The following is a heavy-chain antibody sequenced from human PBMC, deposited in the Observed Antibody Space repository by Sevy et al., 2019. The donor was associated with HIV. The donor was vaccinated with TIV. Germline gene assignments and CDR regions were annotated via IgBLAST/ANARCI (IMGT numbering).Heavy chain of an antibody. CDR2: IIPSGGST. D-gene: IGHD3-10*01. CDR3: ASGIGV. Sequence: ASVKVSCKTSGYTFTTFYIHWVRQAPGQGLEWMGIIIPSGGSTTYAQKFQDRVTITRDMSTSTVYMELSSLISDDTAVYYCASGIGVWGQGTLVTVSS. V-gene: IGHV1-46*01. CDR1: GYTFTTFY. J-gene: IGHJ4*02.